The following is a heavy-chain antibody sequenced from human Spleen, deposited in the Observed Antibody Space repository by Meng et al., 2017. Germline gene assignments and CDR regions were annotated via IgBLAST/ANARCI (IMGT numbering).Heavy chain of an antibody. CDR3: ARGPTTMAHDFDY. CDR2: IYYSGST. Sequence: QVQLQQWGAGLLKPSETLSLTCAVYGGSFSGYYWSWIRQPPGKGLEWIGYIYYSGSTNYNPSLKSRVTISVDTSKNQFSLKLSSVTAADSAVYYCARGPTTMAHDFDYWGQGTLVTVSS. CDR1: GGSFSGYY. D-gene: IGHD4-11*01. J-gene: IGHJ4*02. V-gene: IGHV4-34*01.